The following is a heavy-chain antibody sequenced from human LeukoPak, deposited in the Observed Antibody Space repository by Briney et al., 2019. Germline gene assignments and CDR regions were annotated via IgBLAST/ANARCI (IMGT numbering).Heavy chain of an antibody. CDR3: ARDGYNGGSDY. D-gene: IGHD5-24*01. CDR1: GGSISSGGYY. V-gene: IGHV4-31*03. J-gene: IGHJ4*02. CDR2: IYYSGST. Sequence: SETLSLTCTVSGGSISSGGYYWSWIRQHPGRGLEWIGYIYYSGSTYYNPSLKSRVTISVDTSKNQFSLKLSSVTAADTAVYYCARDGYNGGSDYWGQGTLVTVSS.